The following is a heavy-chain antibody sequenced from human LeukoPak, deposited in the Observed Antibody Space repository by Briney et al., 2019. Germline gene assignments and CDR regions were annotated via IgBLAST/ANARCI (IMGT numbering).Heavy chain of an antibody. CDR3: ARSAPHPID. CDR2: TDTDGSST. D-gene: IGHD3-16*02. Sequence: GGSLRLSCAASGFTFSTYAMAWVRQAPGKGLVWVSFTDTDGSSTSYADSVKGRFTISRDNAKNTLYLQMNSLRAEDTAVYYCARSAPHPIDWGQGALVTVSS. V-gene: IGHV3-74*01. J-gene: IGHJ4*02. CDR1: GFTFSTYA.